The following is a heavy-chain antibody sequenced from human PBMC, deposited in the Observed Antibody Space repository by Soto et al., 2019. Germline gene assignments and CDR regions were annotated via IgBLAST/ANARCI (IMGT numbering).Heavy chain of an antibody. CDR3: ARGPGIAAVEFDY. D-gene: IGHD6-13*01. CDR2: IIPIFGTA. Sequence: VASVKVSCKASGGTFSSYAISWVRQAPGQGLEWMGGIIPIFGTANYAQKFQGRVTITADESTSTAYMELSSLRSEDTAVYYCARGPGIAAVEFDYWGQGTLVTVSS. V-gene: IGHV1-69*13. CDR1: GGTFSSYA. J-gene: IGHJ4*02.